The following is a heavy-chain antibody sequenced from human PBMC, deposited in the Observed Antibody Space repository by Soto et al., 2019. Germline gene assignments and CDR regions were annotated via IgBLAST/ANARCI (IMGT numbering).Heavy chain of an antibody. D-gene: IGHD4-17*01. V-gene: IGHV4-4*02. CDR3: ARGRGGLTTVTTRWFYP. J-gene: IGHJ5*02. CDR2: IYHSGST. CDR1: SGSISSSNW. Sequence: QVQLQESGPGLVKPSGTLSLTCAVSSGSISSSNWWSWVRQPPGKGLEWIGEIYHSGSTNYNPSLKSRVTISVDKSKNQFSRKLSSVTAADTAVYYCARGRGGLTTVTTRWFYPWGQGTLVTVSS.